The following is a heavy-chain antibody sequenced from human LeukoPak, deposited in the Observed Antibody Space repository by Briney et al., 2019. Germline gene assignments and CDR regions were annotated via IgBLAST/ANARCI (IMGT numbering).Heavy chain of an antibody. CDR2: ISGSGGST. V-gene: IGHV3-23*01. D-gene: IGHD1-26*01. CDR1: GFTFSSYG. J-gene: IGHJ4*02. Sequence: GGSLRLSCAASGFTFSSYGMSWVRQAPGKGLEWVSAISGSGGSTYYADSVKGRLTISRDNSKNTLYLQMNSLRAEDTAVYYCAKIEWELLPIDYWGQGTLVTVSS. CDR3: AKIEWELLPIDY.